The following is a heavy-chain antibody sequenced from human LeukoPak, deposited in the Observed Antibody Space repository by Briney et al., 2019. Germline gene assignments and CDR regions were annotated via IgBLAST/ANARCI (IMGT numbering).Heavy chain of an antibody. D-gene: IGHD6-19*01. V-gene: IGHV3-30*02. J-gene: IGHJ4*02. Sequence: GGSLRLSCAASGFTFSSYGMHWVRQAPGKGLEWVAFIRYDGSNKYYADSVKGRFTISRDNSKNTLHLQMNSLRAEDTAVYYCAKDRSQPTAVAGTYTDYWGQGTLVTVSS. CDR2: IRYDGSNK. CDR3: AKDRSQPTAVAGTYTDY. CDR1: GFTFSSYG.